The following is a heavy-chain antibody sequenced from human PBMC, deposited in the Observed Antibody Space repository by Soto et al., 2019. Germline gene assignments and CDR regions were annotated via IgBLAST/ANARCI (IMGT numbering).Heavy chain of an antibody. D-gene: IGHD3-9*01. CDR3: ARGKKPHYYDILTGYPTIAFDY. CDR2: INHSGST. CDR1: GGSFSGYY. V-gene: IGHV4-34*01. J-gene: IGHJ4*02. Sequence: PSETLSLTCAVYGGSFSGYYWSWIRQPPGKGLEWIGEINHSGSTNYNPSLKSRVTISVDTSKNQFSLKLSSVTAADTAVYYCARGKKPHYYDILTGYPTIAFDYWGQGTLVTVSS.